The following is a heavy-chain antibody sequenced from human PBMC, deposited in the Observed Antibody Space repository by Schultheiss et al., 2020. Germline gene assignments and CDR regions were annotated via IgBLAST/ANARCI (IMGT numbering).Heavy chain of an antibody. CDR3: ARDYLNYYYYYGMDV. CDR1: GGSISSGSYY. J-gene: IGHJ6*02. CDR2: IFIDGST. V-gene: IGHV4-61*02. Sequence: SETLSLTCTVSGGSISSGSYYWSWIRQPAGKGLEWIGRIFIDGSTNYSPSLRSRVTISVDTSKNQFSLKLSSVTAADTAVYYCARDYLNYYYYYGMDVWGQGTTVTVSS.